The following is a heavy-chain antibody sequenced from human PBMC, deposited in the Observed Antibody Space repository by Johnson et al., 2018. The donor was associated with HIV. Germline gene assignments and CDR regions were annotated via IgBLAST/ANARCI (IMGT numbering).Heavy chain of an antibody. CDR3: AKVGGRHDYGDYLGAFDI. Sequence: QVQLVESGGDVVQPGRSLRLSCAASGFTFSSYGMHWVRQAPGKGLEWVAFIRYDGSNKYYADSVKGRFTISRDNSKNTLYLQMNSLRAEDTAVYYCAKVGGRHDYGDYLGAFDIWGQGTMVTVSS. CDR1: GFTFSSYG. J-gene: IGHJ3*02. D-gene: IGHD4-17*01. CDR2: IRYDGSNK. V-gene: IGHV3-30*02.